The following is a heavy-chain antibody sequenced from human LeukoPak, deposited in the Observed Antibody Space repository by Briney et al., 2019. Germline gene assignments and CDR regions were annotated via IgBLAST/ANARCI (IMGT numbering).Heavy chain of an antibody. Sequence: GGSLRLSCAASGFTFSSYAMSWVRQAPGKGLEWVSAISGSGGSTYYADSVKGRSTISRDDSKNTLYLQMNSLRAEDTAVYYCAKGAVAGTILDYWGQGTLVTVSS. J-gene: IGHJ4*02. CDR3: AKGAVAGTILDY. CDR1: GFTFSSYA. CDR2: ISGSGGST. D-gene: IGHD6-19*01. V-gene: IGHV3-23*01.